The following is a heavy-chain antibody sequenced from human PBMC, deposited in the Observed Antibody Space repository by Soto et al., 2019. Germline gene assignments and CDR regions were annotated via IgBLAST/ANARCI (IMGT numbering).Heavy chain of an antibody. CDR2: ISSSGSTI. CDR1: GFTFSDYY. CDR3: ARVRYCSGGSCYSEGWFDP. J-gene: IGHJ5*02. Sequence: GGSLRLSCAASGFTFSDYYMSWIRQAPGKGLEWVSYISSSGSTIYYADSVKGRFTISRDNAKNSLYLQMNSLRAEDTAVYYCARVRYCSGGSCYSEGWFDPWGQGTLVTVSS. D-gene: IGHD2-15*01. V-gene: IGHV3-11*01.